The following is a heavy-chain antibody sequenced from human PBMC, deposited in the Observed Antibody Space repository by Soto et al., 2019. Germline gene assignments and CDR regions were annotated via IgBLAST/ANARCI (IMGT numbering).Heavy chain of an antibody. Sequence: SETLSLTSSVSEGTLRDYDVSWIRQPPGRGLEWIGHIFYSGSTNYNPALKSRVTISVDTSKSQFSLKLSSVTAADTAVYYCAKDSGYNYGYFRWFDPWGQGTLVTVSS. D-gene: IGHD5-18*01. V-gene: IGHV4-59*01. CDR2: IFYSGST. CDR1: EGTLRDYD. J-gene: IGHJ5*02. CDR3: AKDSGYNYGYFRWFDP.